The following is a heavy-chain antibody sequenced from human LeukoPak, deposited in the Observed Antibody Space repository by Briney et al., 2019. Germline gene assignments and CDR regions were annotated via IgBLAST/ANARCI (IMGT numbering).Heavy chain of an antibody. CDR3: ARVGQPVYYYYMDV. CDR1: GGSISSYY. D-gene: IGHD6-13*01. V-gene: IGHV4-59*01. J-gene: IGHJ6*03. Sequence: KPSETLSLTCTVSGGSISSYYWSWIRQPPGKGLEWIGYIYYSGSTNYNPSLKSRVTISVDTSKNQFSLKLSSVTAADTAVYYCARVGQPVYYYYMDVWGKGTTVTISS. CDR2: IYYSGST.